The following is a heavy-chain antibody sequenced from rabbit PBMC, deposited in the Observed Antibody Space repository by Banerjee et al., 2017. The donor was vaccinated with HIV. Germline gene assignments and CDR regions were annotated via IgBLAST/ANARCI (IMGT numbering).Heavy chain of an antibody. J-gene: IGHJ4*01. CDR3: ARDTYATSAYVFYFNL. CDR2: IYAGSSGST. Sequence: QSLVESGGGLVQPEGSLTLTCTASGFSFSSSYYMCWVRQAPGKGLEWIGCIYAGSSGSTYYASWAKGRFTISKTSSTTVTLQMTSLTAADTATYFCARDTYATSAYVFYFNLWGQGTLVTVS. V-gene: IGHV1S40*01. CDR1: GFSFSSSYY. D-gene: IGHD6-1*01.